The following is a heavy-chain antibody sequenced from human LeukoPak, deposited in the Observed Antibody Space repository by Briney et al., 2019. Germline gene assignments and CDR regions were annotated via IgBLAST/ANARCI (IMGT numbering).Heavy chain of an antibody. CDR1: GGSISSSSYY. D-gene: IGHD6-13*01. V-gene: IGHV4-39*07. CDR2: IYYSGST. CDR3: ARLSLRIAAAGDAFDI. J-gene: IGHJ3*02. Sequence: SETLSLTCTVSGGSISSSSYYWGWIRQPPGKGLEWIGSIYYSGSTYYNPSLKSRVTISVDTSENQFSLKLSSVTAADTAVYYCARLSLRIAAAGDAFDIWGQGTMVTVSS.